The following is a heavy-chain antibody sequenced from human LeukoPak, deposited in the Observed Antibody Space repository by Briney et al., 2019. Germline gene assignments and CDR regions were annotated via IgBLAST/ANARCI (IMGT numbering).Heavy chain of an antibody. V-gene: IGHV5-51*01. D-gene: IGHD2-15*01. CDR2: IYPGDSDT. CDR3: ARAAYCSGGSCKPELGN. CDR1: GYSFTSYW. J-gene: IGHJ4*02. Sequence: GESLKISCKGSGYSFTSYWIGWVRQMPGKGLEWMGIIYPGDSDTRYSPSFQGQVTISADKSISTAYLQWSSLKASDTAMYYCARAAYCSGGSCKPELGNWGQGTLVTVSS.